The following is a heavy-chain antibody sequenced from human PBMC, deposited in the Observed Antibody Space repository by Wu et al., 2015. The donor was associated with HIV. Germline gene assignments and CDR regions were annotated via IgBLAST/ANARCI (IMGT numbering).Heavy chain of an antibody. Sequence: QVQLVQSGAEVKKPGAAVRVSCKTSGYTFTGYYMHWVRQAPGQGLEWMGWINPNSGGTNYAQKFQGRVTMTRDTSISTAYMELSRLRSDDTAVYYCARGGITMVRGMTGVPDYWGQGTRGHRLL. D-gene: IGHD3-10*01. CDR3: ARGGITMVRGMTGVPDY. V-gene: IGHV1-2*02. CDR1: GYTFTGYY. J-gene: IGHJ4*02. CDR2: INPNSGGT.